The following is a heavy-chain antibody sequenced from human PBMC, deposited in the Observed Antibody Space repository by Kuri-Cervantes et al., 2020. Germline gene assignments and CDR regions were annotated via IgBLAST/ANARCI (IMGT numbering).Heavy chain of an antibody. CDR2: IIPILGIA. J-gene: IGHJ4*02. CDR1: GGTFSSYT. CDR3: ARAPEGDHDYVWGSPLYYY. V-gene: IGHV1-69*02. Sequence: SVKVSCKASGGTFSSYTISWVRQAPGQGLEWMGRIIPILGIANYAQKFQGRVTITADKSTSTAYMELSSLRSGDTAVYYCARAPEGDHDYVWGSPLYYYWGQGTLVTVSS. D-gene: IGHD3-16*01.